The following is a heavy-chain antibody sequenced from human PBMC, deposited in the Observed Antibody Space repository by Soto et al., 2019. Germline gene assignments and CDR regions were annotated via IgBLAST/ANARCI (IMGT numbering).Heavy chain of an antibody. V-gene: IGHV1-2*02. CDR3: ARNALGATTGQVWFDP. CDR1: GYTFTGYY. Sequence: QVQLVQSGAEVKKPGASVKVSCKASGYTFTGYYMHWVRQAPGQGLEWMGWINPNSGGTNYAQKFQGRVTMTRDTSISTAYMELGRLRSDDTAVYYCARNALGATTGQVWFDPWGQGTLVTVSS. J-gene: IGHJ5*02. CDR2: INPNSGGT. D-gene: IGHD1-26*01.